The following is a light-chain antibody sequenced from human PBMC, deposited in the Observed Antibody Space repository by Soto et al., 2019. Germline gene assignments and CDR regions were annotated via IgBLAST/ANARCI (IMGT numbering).Light chain of an antibody. J-gene: IGKJ4*01. CDR3: HQRSSWPLT. Sequence: EIVLTQSPATVSLSPGERVTLSCRASQYVNIYLAWYQQKPGQAPRLLIYDASNRATGVPARFSGSGSGTDFTLTISSLEPEDFAVYYCHQRSSWPLTFGGGT. V-gene: IGKV3-11*01. CDR1: QYVNIY. CDR2: DAS.